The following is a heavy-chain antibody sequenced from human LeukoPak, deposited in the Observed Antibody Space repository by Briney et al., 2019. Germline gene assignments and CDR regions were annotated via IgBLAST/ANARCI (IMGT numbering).Heavy chain of an antibody. Sequence: ASVKVSCKASGYTFTSYYMHWVRQAPGQGLEWMGIINPSGGSTSYAQKFQGRVTMTRDTSTSTVYMELSSLRSEDTAVYYCARTNCSGGSCYNWFDPWGQGTLVTVSS. V-gene: IGHV1-46*01. CDR2: INPSGGST. D-gene: IGHD2-15*01. CDR1: GYTFTSYY. J-gene: IGHJ5*02. CDR3: ARTNCSGGSCYNWFDP.